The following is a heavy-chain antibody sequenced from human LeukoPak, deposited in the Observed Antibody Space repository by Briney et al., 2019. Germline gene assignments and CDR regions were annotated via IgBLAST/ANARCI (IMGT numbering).Heavy chain of an antibody. J-gene: IGHJ4*02. CDR1: GFTFSNFA. CDR3: AKGYHYXSAXXXTATSLDH. V-gene: IGHV3-30*18. Sequence: GRSLRLSCAASGFTFSNFAMHFVRQAPGKGLEWVALISYDGNKKEYGESVKGRCTISRDNSQNTLYLQIHSLRDEDTAVYYCAKGYHYXSAXXXTATSLDHWGQGTQVTV. D-gene: IGHD5-12*01. CDR2: ISYDGNKK.